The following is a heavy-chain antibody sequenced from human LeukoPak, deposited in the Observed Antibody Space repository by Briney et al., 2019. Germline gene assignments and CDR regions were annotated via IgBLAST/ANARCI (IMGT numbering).Heavy chain of an antibody. CDR3: ARGRAVVAASDNWFDP. CDR1: GFTFSGYS. V-gene: IGHV3-21*01. CDR2: ISTSSIYI. Sequence: GGSLRLSCGASGFTFSGYSMNWVRRAPGKGLEWVSSISTSSIYIYCADSVKGRFTISRDNAKNSLYLQMNSLRAEDTAVYYCARGRAVVAASDNWFDPWGQGTLVTVSS. J-gene: IGHJ5*02. D-gene: IGHD2-15*01.